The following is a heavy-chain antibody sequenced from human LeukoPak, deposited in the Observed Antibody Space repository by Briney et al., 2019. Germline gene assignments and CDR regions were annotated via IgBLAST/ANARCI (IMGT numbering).Heavy chain of an antibody. CDR2: LYSDGST. CDR3: ARVDSTMIFFDY. CDR1: GFTVSSNY. Sequence: GGSLRLSCATSGFTVSSNYMSWVRQAPGEGLEWVSVLYSDGSTYYADSVKGRFTISRDNSKNTLHLQMNSLRAEDTAVYYCARVDSTMIFFDYWGQGTLVTVSS. J-gene: IGHJ4*02. D-gene: IGHD3/OR15-3a*01. V-gene: IGHV3-53*01.